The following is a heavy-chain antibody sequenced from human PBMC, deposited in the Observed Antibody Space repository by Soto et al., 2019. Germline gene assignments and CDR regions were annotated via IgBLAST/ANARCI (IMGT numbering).Heavy chain of an antibody. D-gene: IGHD6-19*01. CDR1: GFNLRAYD. CDR2: ISNDGGKT. Sequence: GGSLRLSCMSSGFNLRAYDMHWVRQATGKGLEWVALISNDGGKTYYTDSVKGRFTITRDNPKNTLYLQVSSVDLRPEDTAIYYCARDAISQTMAGYFDYWGQGTPVTVSS. V-gene: IGHV3-30-3*01. J-gene: IGHJ4*02. CDR3: ARDAISQTMAGYFDY.